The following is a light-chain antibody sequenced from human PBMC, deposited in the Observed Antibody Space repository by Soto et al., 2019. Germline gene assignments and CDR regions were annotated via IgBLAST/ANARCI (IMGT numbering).Light chain of an antibody. CDR1: QSVGSSY. CDR3: QQYGSSASFT. Sequence: EIVLTQSPGTLSLSPGERATLSCRASQSVGSSYLAWYQQKPGQAPRLLIYGASGRATGIPDRFSGSGSGTDFTLTISRLEPEDFAVYYCQQYGSSASFTFGPGTKVDIK. V-gene: IGKV3-20*01. J-gene: IGKJ3*01. CDR2: GAS.